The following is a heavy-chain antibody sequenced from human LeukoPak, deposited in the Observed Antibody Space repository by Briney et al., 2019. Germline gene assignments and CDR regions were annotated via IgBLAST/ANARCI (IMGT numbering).Heavy chain of an antibody. J-gene: IGHJ2*01. CDR2: INSDMSDT. CDR3: ARDIYGYFDL. V-gene: IGHV3-74*01. CDR1: GFTFSSYL. Sequence: GSLRLSCAASGFTFSSYLMDWVRQAPGKGLVWVSHINSDMSDTRYADSVKGRFIISRDNAKNTLYLQMNSLRGEDTAVYYCARDIYGYFDLWGRGTLVTVSS. D-gene: IGHD3-16*01.